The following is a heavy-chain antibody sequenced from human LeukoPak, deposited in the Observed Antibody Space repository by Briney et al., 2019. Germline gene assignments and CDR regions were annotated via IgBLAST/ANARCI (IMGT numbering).Heavy chain of an antibody. CDR1: GGSISSGDYY. CDR2: IYYSGSA. CDR3: ARGLARFYGAASDF. Sequence: SQTLSLTCTVSGGSISSGDYYWNWIRQPPGKGLEWIGFIYYSGSAYYNPSLKSRVIISVDTSKNQFSLNLSSVTAADTAVYFCARGLARFYGAASDFRGQGTLVTVSS. J-gene: IGHJ4*02. V-gene: IGHV4-30-4*01. D-gene: IGHD3-3*02.